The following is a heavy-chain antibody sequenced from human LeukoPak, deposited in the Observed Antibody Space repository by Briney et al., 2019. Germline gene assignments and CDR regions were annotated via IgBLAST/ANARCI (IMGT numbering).Heavy chain of an antibody. CDR1: GGSISSSSYY. D-gene: IGHD6-19*01. V-gene: IGHV4-39*01. CDR2: IYYSGDT. Sequence: SETLSLTCTVSGGSISSSSYYWGWIRQPPGKGLEWIGTIYYSGDTYYNPSLKSRVSISVDTSKNQFSLKLSSVTAADTAVYYCARQAVAGNGFDYWGQGTLVTVSS. CDR3: ARQAVAGNGFDY. J-gene: IGHJ4*02.